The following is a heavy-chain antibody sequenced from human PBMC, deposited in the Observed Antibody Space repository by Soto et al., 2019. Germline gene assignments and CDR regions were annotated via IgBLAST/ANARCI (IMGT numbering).Heavy chain of an antibody. CDR1: GYTFTSYG. CDR2: ISAYNGNT. Sequence: QVQLVQSGAEVKKPGASVKVSCKASGYTFTSYGISWVRQAPGQGLEWMGWISAYNGNTNYAQKIRGRGTMTTDTSTGTGYKELRSLSTVDSAVYSCASCPSTGAFAPWGQGTLVTVSS. V-gene: IGHV1-18*04. J-gene: IGHJ5*02. D-gene: IGHD4-17*01. CDR3: ASCPSTGAFAP.